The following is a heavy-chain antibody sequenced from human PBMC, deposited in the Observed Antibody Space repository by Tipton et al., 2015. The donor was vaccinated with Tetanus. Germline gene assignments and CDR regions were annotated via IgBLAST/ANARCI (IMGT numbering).Heavy chain of an antibody. D-gene: IGHD3-10*01. CDR3: AKAKTWASLWFGDV. CDR2: IAGTAGST. V-gene: IGHV3-23*01. CDR1: GFTFGHYP. J-gene: IGHJ4*02. Sequence: SLRLSCEASGFTFGHYPMAWVRQAPGKGLEWVSGIAGTAGSTDYRDSVRGRFTVSRDNVGNILYLQMNSLRAEDTGRYYCAKAKTWASLWFGDVWGPGALVAVSS.